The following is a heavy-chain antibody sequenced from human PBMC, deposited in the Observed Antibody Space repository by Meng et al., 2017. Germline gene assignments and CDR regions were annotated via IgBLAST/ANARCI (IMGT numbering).Heavy chain of an antibody. V-gene: IGHV3-7*01. CDR2: IKQDGSEK. CDR3: ARDKYYYDSSGPNYYYYGMDV. D-gene: IGHD3-22*01. Sequence: GGSLRLSCAASGFTFSSYWMSWVRQAPGKGLEWVANIKQDGSEKYYVDSVKGRFTISRDNAKNSLYLQMNSLRAEDTAVYYCARDKYYYDSSGPNYYYYGMDVWGQGTTVTVSS. J-gene: IGHJ6*02. CDR1: GFTFSSYW.